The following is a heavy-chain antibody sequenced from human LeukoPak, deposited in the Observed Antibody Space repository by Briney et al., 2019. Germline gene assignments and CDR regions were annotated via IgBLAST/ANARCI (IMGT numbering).Heavy chain of an antibody. D-gene: IGHD3-3*01. CDR2: IYHSGST. Sequence: SETLSLTCAVSGYSIGSGYYWGWIRQPPGKGLEWIGSIYHSGSTYYNPSLKSRVSISVDTSKNQFSLKLSSVTAADTAVYYCARLKFLEWLLSSFDPWGQGTLVTVSS. CDR1: GYSIGSGYY. J-gene: IGHJ5*02. CDR3: ARLKFLEWLLSSFDP. V-gene: IGHV4-38-2*01.